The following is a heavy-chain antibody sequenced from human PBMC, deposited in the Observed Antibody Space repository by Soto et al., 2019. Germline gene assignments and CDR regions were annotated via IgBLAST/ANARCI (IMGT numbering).Heavy chain of an antibody. D-gene: IGHD6-19*01. CDR1: GFTFSSYS. Sequence: LGGSLRLSCAASGFTFSSYSMSWVRQAPGKGLEWVSSISSSSYIYYADSVKGRFTISRDNAKNSLYLQMNSLRAEDTALYYCARVLGSGWDESDYWGQGTLVTV. V-gene: IGHV3-21*01. CDR3: ARVLGSGWDESDY. CDR2: ISSSSYI. J-gene: IGHJ4*02.